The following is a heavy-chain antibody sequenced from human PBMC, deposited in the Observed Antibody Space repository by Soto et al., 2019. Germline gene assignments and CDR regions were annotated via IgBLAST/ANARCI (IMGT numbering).Heavy chain of an antibody. CDR2: INPNSGGT. V-gene: IGHV1-2*04. Sequence: QVQLVQSGAEVKKPGASVKFSCKASGYTFTGYYMHWVRQPPGQGLEGMGWINPNSGGTNYAQKFQGWVTMTRDTSISTAYMELSRLRSDDTAVYYCAREEIAVAANISDYYYYGMDVWGQGTTVTVSS. CDR3: AREEIAVAANISDYYYYGMDV. CDR1: GYTFTGYY. D-gene: IGHD6-19*01. J-gene: IGHJ6*02.